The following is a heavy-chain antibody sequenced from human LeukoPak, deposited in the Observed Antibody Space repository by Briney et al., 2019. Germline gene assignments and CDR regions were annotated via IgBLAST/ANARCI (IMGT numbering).Heavy chain of an antibody. CDR1: GFTFSTYW. D-gene: IGHD6-6*01. J-gene: IGHJ4*02. V-gene: IGHV3-74*01. CDR2: INSDGSAT. CDR3: AREGSSSSGRYFDY. Sequence: GGSLRLSCAASGFTFSTYWMHWFRLGPGKGLVWVSRINSDGSATTYADSVKGRFTISRDNAKNTLYLQMNSLRAEDTAVYYCAREGSSSSGRYFDYWGQGTLVTVSS.